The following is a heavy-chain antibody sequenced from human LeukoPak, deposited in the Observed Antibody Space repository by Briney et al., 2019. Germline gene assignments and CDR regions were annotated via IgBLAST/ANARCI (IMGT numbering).Heavy chain of an antibody. V-gene: IGHV3-74*01. J-gene: IGHJ4*02. CDR2: INSDGSIT. Sequence: AGGSLRLSCAASGFTFSTYWMHWVRQAPGKGLVWVSRINSDGSITSYADSVKGRFTISGDNAKKTLYLQMNSLRAEDTAVYYCVGFNYGDYPGDYWGQGTLVTVSS. CDR3: VGFNYGDYPGDY. CDR1: GFTFSTYW. D-gene: IGHD4-17*01.